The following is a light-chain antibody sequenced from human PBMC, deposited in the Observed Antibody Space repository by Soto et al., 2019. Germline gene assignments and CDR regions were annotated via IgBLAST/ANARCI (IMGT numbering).Light chain of an antibody. CDR2: AAS. Sequence: IEMKQYNATLPASVGDRCTMTCRASHSISNWLAWYQQKPGTAPKRLIYAASSLQSGVPSRFSGSGSGTEFTLTISSLQPEDFATYCCLQHTSYPWTFGQGAKVDVK. J-gene: IGKJ1*01. CDR3: LQHTSYPWT. CDR1: HSISNW. V-gene: IGKV1-5*01.